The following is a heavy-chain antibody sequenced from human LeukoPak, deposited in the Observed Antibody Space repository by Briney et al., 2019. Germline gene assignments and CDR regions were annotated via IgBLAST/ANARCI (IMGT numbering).Heavy chain of an antibody. V-gene: IGHV3-48*03. CDR2: ISSSGSTI. CDR3: AQIYTCGSSQFDY. J-gene: IGHJ4*02. CDR1: GFSFTNYK. Sequence: PGGSLRLSCADPGFSFTNYKVNSVRQAPGKGLEWVSYISSSGSTIYYADSVKGRFTISRDNAKNSLYLQMNSLRADDNTVYYCAQIYTCGSSQFDYWGQGTLVTVSS. D-gene: IGHD5-18*01.